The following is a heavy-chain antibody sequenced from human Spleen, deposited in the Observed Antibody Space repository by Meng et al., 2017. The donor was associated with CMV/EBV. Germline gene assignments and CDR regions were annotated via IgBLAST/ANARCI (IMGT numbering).Heavy chain of an antibody. CDR3: ARGHTGSGSYYKGNWFDP. Sequence: GSFSGYYWSWIRRPPGKGLEWIGEINHSGSTNYNPSLTSRVTISVDTSKNQFSLKLSSVTAADTAVYYCARGHTGSGSYYKGNWFDPWGQGTLVTVSS. CDR1: GSFSGYY. D-gene: IGHD3-10*01. CDR2: INHSGST. J-gene: IGHJ5*02. V-gene: IGHV4-34*01.